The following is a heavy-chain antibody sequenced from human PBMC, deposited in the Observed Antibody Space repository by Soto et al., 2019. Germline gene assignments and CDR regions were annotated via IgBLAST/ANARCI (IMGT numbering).Heavy chain of an antibody. CDR3: ARDLLEGYGHARQPDY. J-gene: IGHJ4*02. CDR2: ITSSSTYI. CDR1: GFTFSAYS. D-gene: IGHD5-12*01. Sequence: LRLSCVASGFTFSAYSMSWVRQAPGQGLEWVSSITSSSTYIYYTRAVEGRFTISRDDAKNSLHLQMNSLRAEDTAVYYCARDLLEGYGHARQPDYWGQGTLVTVSS. V-gene: IGHV3-21*06.